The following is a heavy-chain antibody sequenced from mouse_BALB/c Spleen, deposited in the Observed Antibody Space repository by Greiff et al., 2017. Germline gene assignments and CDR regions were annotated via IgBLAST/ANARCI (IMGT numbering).Heavy chain of an antibody. V-gene: IGHV5-6-2*01. CDR1: GFTFSSYY. D-gene: IGHD2-12*01. J-gene: IGHJ4*01. CDR2: INSNGGST. Sequence: EVKLMESGGGLVKLGGSLKLSCAASGFTFSSYYMSWVRQTPEKRLELVAAINSNGGSTYYPDTVKGRFTISRDNAKNTLYLQMSSLKSEDTALYYCARNDGTGYAMDYWGQGTSVTVSS. CDR3: ARNDGTGYAMDY.